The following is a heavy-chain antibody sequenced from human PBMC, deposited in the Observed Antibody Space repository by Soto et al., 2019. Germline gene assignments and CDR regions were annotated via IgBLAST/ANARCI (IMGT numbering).Heavy chain of an antibody. Sequence: SETLSLTCTVSGGSISSYYWSWIRQPPGKGLEWIGYIYYSGSTNYNPSLKSRVTISVDTSKNQFSLKLSSVTAADTAVYYCASVGGGYNYYFDYWGQGTLVTVSS. CDR3: ASVGGGYNYYFDY. V-gene: IGHV4-59*01. D-gene: IGHD6-25*01. CDR1: GGSISSYY. CDR2: IYYSGST. J-gene: IGHJ4*02.